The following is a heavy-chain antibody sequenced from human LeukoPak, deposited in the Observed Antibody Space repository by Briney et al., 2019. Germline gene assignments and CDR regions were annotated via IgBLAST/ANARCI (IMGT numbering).Heavy chain of an antibody. Sequence: PGGSLRPSCAASGFTVSSNYMSWVRQAPGKGLEWVSVIYSGGSTYYADSVKGRFTISRDNSKNMLYLQMNSLRAEDTAVYYCARGGGYSGPTAYWGQGTLVTVSS. CDR2: IYSGGST. V-gene: IGHV3-53*01. CDR3: ARGGGYSGPTAY. J-gene: IGHJ4*02. CDR1: GFTVSSNY. D-gene: IGHD5-12*01.